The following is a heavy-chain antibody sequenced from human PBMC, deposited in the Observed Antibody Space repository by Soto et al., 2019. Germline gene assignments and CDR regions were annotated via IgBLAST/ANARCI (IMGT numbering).Heavy chain of an antibody. V-gene: IGHV4-30-4*01. Sequence: QVQLQESGPGLVKPSQTLSLTCTVSGGSISSGDYYWSWIRQPPGKGLEWVGYIYYSGSTYYNPSLNSRVTISLDTSKNQSSLKLSSVTAADTAVYYCARGRYYDSSGYYYIWGQGTLVTVSS. D-gene: IGHD3-22*01. CDR3: ARGRYYDSSGYYYI. J-gene: IGHJ4*02. CDR2: IYYSGST. CDR1: GGSISSGDYY.